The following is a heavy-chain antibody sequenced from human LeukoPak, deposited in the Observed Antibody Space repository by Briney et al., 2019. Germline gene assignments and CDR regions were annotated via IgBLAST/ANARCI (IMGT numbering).Heavy chain of an antibody. D-gene: IGHD6-19*01. J-gene: IGHJ4*02. CDR1: GDSFSSNSAA. CDR3: AREKGARIAVAGTVDY. CDR2: TYYRSKWYN. V-gene: IGHV6-1*01. Sequence: SQTLSLTCAISGDSFSSNSAAWNWIRQSPSRGLEWLGRTYYRSKWYNDYAVSVKSRITINPDTSKNQFSLQLNSVTPEDTAVYYCAREKGARIAVAGTVDYWGQGTLVTVSS.